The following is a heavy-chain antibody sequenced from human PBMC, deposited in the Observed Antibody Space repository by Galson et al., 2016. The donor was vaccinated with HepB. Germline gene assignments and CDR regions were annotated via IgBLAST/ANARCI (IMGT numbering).Heavy chain of an antibody. CDR1: GYTFTGFY. CDR3: ARGRYFDWMYWFDS. Sequence: SVKVSCKASGYTFTGFYIHWVRQAPGQGLEWMGWINPNSGGTDYAQKFQDWVTMTRDTSINTTYMELTRLRSDDTAVYYCARGRYFDWMYWFDSWGQGTLVTVSP. D-gene: IGHD3-9*01. V-gene: IGHV1-2*04. J-gene: IGHJ5*01. CDR2: INPNSGGT.